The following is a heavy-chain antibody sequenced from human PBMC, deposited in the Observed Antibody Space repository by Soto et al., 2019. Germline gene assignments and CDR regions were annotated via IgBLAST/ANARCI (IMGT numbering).Heavy chain of an antibody. V-gene: IGHV3-7*03. CDR3: ARAGYGIPFDY. D-gene: IGHD4-17*01. CDR2: IKEDGSEI. CDR1: GFTFSHYW. Sequence: GWSLRLSCAASGFTFSHYWMNWVRQAPGKGLEWLANIKEDGSEIYYVASVKGRFTISRDNTKKSLYLQMNSLRAEDTALYYCARAGYGIPFDYWGQGTLVTVSS. J-gene: IGHJ4*02.